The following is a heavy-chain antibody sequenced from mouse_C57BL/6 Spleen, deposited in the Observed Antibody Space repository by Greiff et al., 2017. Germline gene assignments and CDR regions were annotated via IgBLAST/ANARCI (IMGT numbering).Heavy chain of an antibody. CDR1: GYTFTDYN. CDR2: INPNNGGT. Sequence: EVKLMESGPELVKPGASVKMSCKASGYTFTDYNMHWVKQSHGKSLERIGYINPNNGGTSYNQKFKGKATLTVNKSSSTAYMELRSLTSEDSAVYYCARKGPRVDFDVWGTGTTVTVSS. CDR3: ARKGPRVDFDV. V-gene: IGHV1-22*01. D-gene: IGHD1-1*02. J-gene: IGHJ1*03.